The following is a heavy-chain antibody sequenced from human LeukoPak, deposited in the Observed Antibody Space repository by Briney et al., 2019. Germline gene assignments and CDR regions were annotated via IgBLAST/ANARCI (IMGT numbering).Heavy chain of an antibody. D-gene: IGHD6-13*01. Sequence: SETLSLTCTVSAYSISSGFYWGWIRQPPGKGLEWIGSIYSSGSTYYNPSLKSRVTISVDTSKNQFSLKLSSVTAADTAVYYCARGRRRPQYSSRSLDPWGQGTLVTVSS. J-gene: IGHJ5*02. CDR3: ARGRRRPQYSSRSLDP. V-gene: IGHV4-38-2*02. CDR2: IYSSGST. CDR1: AYSISSGFY.